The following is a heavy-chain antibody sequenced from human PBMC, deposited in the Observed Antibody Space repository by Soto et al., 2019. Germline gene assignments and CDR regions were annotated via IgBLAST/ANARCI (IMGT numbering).Heavy chain of an antibody. J-gene: IGHJ5*02. CDR2: ISAYNGNT. CDR1: GYTFTSYG. CDR3: ARVPRTGWYYDVWSGPRGYNWFDP. Sequence: QVPLVQSGAEVKKPGASVKVSCKASGYTFTSYGISWVRQAPGQGLEWMGWISAYNGNTNYAQKLQGRVTMTTDTSTSTAYMELRSLRSDDTAVYYCARVPRTGWYYDVWSGPRGYNWFDPWGQGTLVTVSS. V-gene: IGHV1-18*01. D-gene: IGHD3-3*01.